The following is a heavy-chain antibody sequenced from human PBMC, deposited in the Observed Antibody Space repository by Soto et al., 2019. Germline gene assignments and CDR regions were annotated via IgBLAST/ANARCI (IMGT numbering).Heavy chain of an antibody. CDR2: ISGSGGST. D-gene: IGHD6-13*01. V-gene: IGHV3-23*01. CDR1: GFTFSSYA. Sequence: EVQLLESGGGLVQPGGSLRLSCAASGFTFSSYAMSWVRQAPGKGLEWVSAISGSGGSTYYADSVKGRFTISRDNSKNTLYLQMNSLRAEDTAVYYCAKIPHGSSLYVDAFDIWGHGTMVTVSS. J-gene: IGHJ3*02. CDR3: AKIPHGSSLYVDAFDI.